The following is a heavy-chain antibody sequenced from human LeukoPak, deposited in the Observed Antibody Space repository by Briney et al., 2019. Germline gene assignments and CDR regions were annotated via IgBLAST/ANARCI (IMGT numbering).Heavy chain of an antibody. D-gene: IGHD4-17*01. V-gene: IGHV4-31*03. CDR1: GGSISSGGYY. Sequence: SETLSLTCTVSGGSISSGGYYWSWIRQHPGKGLEWIGYIYYSGSTYYNPSLKSRVTISVDTSKNQFSLKLSSVAAADTAVYYCAGALTTVTNMYYYGMDVWGQGTTVTVSS. CDR2: IYYSGST. J-gene: IGHJ6*02. CDR3: AGALTTVTNMYYYGMDV.